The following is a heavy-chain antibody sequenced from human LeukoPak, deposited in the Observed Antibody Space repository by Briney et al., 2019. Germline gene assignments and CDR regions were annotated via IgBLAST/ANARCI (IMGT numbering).Heavy chain of an antibody. D-gene: IGHD2-2*02. V-gene: IGHV4-4*07. J-gene: IGHJ4*02. CDR2: IHSSGST. CDR3: AREARRYCTSTTCYMDFFFDY. Sequence: SETLSLTCDVSGGSVSDNHWSWIRLAAGKGLEWIGRIHSSGSTSYNPSLKSRVTLSIDTSKNAFALKLSSMTAADTAVYYCAREARRYCTSTTCYMDFFFDYWGQGTLVTVSS. CDR1: GGSVSDNH.